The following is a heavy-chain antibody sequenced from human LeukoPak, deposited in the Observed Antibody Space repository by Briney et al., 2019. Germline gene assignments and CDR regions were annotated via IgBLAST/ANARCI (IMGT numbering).Heavy chain of an antibody. CDR2: INGDGGSI. CDR1: GFTFSNYA. J-gene: IGHJ3*02. Sequence: GGSLRLSCAASGFTFSNYAMSWVRQAPGKGLVWVSRINGDGGSINYADSVKGRFTISRDNAKNTLYLQMNSLRAEDTAVYYCVRGSSGWGAFDIWGQGTMVTVSS. D-gene: IGHD6-19*01. V-gene: IGHV3-74*01. CDR3: VRGSSGWGAFDI.